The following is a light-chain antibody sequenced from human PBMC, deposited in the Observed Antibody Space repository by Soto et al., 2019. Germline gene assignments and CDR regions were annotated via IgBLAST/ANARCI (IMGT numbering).Light chain of an antibody. CDR1: QSVSSY. CDR2: DTF. V-gene: IGKV3-11*01. Sequence: EIVLTQSPVTLSLSPGERATLSCRASQSVSSYLAWYQQKPGQAPRLLIYDTFNRATGIPARFSGSGSGTDFTLTISSLEPEDFVVYYCQHRRNWPWTFGQGTRVEI. CDR3: QHRRNWPWT. J-gene: IGKJ1*01.